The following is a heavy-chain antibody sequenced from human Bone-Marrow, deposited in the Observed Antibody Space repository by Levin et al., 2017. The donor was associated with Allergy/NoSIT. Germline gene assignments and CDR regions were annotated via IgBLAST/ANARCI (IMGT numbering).Heavy chain of an antibody. Sequence: RGESLKISCAASESTANNYAMAWVRQAPDNGLEWVSAITGSGETTYYTDSVKGRFTIARDNSKSTLHLQMNSLRPEDTAVYYCTLRLPSSAYTFVVWGQGTLVTVSS. J-gene: IGHJ4*02. CDR2: ITGSGETT. D-gene: IGHD3-16*01. CDR1: ESTANNYA. CDR3: TLRLPSSAYTFVV. V-gene: IGHV3-23*01.